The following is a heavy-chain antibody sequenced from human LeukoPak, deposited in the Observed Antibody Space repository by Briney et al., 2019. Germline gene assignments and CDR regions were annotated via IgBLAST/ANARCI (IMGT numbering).Heavy chain of an antibody. D-gene: IGHD6-25*01. V-gene: IGHV4-34*01. CDR1: GGSFSGYY. J-gene: IGHJ4*02. CDR2: INHSGST. Sequence: SETLSLTCAVYGGSFSGYYWSWIRQPPGKGLEWIGEINHSGSTNYNPSLKSRVTISVDTSKNQFSLKLSSVTAADTAVYYCASRCWGSGGNWGQGTLVTVSS. CDR3: ASRCWGSGGN.